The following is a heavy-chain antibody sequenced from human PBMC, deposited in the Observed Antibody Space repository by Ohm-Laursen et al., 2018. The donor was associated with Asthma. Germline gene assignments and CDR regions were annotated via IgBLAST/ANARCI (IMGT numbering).Heavy chain of an antibody. D-gene: IGHD3-16*01. CDR2: IYYSGST. CDR3: ATGGISWYFDL. Sequence: TLSLTCTVSGGSISSYYWSWIRQPPGKGLEWIGYIYYSGSTNYNPPLKSRVTISVDTSKNQFSLKLSSVTAADTAVYYCATGGISWYFDLWGRGTLVTVSS. V-gene: IGHV4-59*01. CDR1: GGSISSYY. J-gene: IGHJ2*01.